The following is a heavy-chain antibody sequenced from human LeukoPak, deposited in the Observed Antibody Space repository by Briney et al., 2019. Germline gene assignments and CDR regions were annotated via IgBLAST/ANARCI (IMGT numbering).Heavy chain of an antibody. D-gene: IGHD6-19*01. CDR1: GYTFTNFG. CDR2: ISVYNGNT. V-gene: IGHV1-18*01. J-gene: IGHJ3*02. CDR3: ARAGGWAREDYKADAFDI. Sequence: ASVKVFCKASGYTFTNFGISWVRQAPGQGLEWMGWISVYNGNTNYAQKVQDRVTMTTDTSTSTAYMELRSLRSDDTAVYYCARAGGWAREDYKADAFDIWGQGTMVTVSS.